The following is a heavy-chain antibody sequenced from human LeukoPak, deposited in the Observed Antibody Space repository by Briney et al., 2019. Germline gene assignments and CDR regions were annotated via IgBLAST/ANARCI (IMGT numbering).Heavy chain of an antibody. V-gene: IGHV6-1*01. CDR2: TYYRSKWYN. D-gene: IGHD1-1*01. J-gene: IGHJ6*03. CDR1: GDSVSSNSAA. CDR3: ARAEYNWNSDYHYMDV. Sequence: SQTLSLTCAISGDSVSSNSAAWNWIRQSPSRGLEWLGRTYYRSKWYNDYAVSVKSRITINPDTSKNQFSLQLNSVTPEDTAVYYCARAEYNWNSDYHYMDVWGKGTTVTVSS.